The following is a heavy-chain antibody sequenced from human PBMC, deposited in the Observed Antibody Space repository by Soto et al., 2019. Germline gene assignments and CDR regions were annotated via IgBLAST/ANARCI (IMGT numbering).Heavy chain of an antibody. Sequence: QVQLQQWGAGLLKPSETLSLTCAVYGGSFSGYYWSWLRQPPGKGLEWIGEINHSGSTNYNPSLKSRVTISVDTAKNQCALKLSSGTAADTAVYYCARRGAYRLDYWGQGTLVTGSS. CDR2: INHSGST. J-gene: IGHJ4*02. D-gene: IGHD3-16*01. CDR3: ARRGAYRLDY. CDR1: GGSFSGYY. V-gene: IGHV4-34*01.